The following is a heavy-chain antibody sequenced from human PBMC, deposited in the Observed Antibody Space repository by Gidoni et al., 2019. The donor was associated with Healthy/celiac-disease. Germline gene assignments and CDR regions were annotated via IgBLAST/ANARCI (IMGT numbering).Heavy chain of an antibody. CDR3: ARDRHSSSWYYFDY. V-gene: IGHV3-53*02. CDR2: IYSGSST. CDR1: GFTVSSNY. J-gene: IGHJ4*02. D-gene: IGHD6-13*01. Sequence: EVQLVETGGGLIQPGGSLRPSCAASGFTVSSNYMSWVRQAPGKGLEWVSVIYSGSSTYYADSVKCRFTITRDNSKNTLYLQMNSLRAEDTAVYYCARDRHSSSWYYFDYWGQGTLVTVSS.